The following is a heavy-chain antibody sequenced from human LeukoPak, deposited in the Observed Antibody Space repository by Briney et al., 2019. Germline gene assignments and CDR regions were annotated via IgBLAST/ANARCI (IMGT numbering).Heavy chain of an antibody. J-gene: IGHJ4*02. CDR2: ISGSGCST. Sequence: GGSLRLSCAASGFTFSSYAMSWVRQAPGKGLEWVSAISGSGCSTYYADSVKGRFTISRDNSKNTLYLQMNSLRAEDTAVYYCAKGLLNVAAAGIDYWGQGTLVTVSS. CDR3: AKGLLNVAAAGIDY. D-gene: IGHD6-13*01. CDR1: GFTFSSYA. V-gene: IGHV3-23*01.